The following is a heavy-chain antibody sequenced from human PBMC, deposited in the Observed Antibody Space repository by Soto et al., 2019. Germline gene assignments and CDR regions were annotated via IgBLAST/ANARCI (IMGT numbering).Heavy chain of an antibody. J-gene: IGHJ5*02. Sequence: GGSLRLSCAASGFTFSSYAMSWVRQAPGKGLEWVSAISGSGGSTYYADSVKGRFTISRDNSKNTLYLQMNSLRAEDTAVYYCAKDSFDWLTLDNWFDPWGQGTLVTVSS. CDR1: GFTFSSYA. V-gene: IGHV3-23*01. CDR3: AKDSFDWLTLDNWFDP. CDR2: ISGSGGST. D-gene: IGHD3-9*01.